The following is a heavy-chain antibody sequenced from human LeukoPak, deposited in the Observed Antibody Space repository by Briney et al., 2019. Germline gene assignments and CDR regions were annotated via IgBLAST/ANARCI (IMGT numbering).Heavy chain of an antibody. D-gene: IGHD2-2*01. Sequence: SETLSLTCTVSGGSISSSSYYWGWIRQPPGKGLEWIGSIYYSGSTYYNPSLKSRVTISVDTSKNQFSLKLSSVTAADTAVYYCARHVGYCSSTSCWGHFDYWGQGTLVTVSS. CDR3: ARHVGYCSSTSCWGHFDY. J-gene: IGHJ4*02. CDR1: GGSISSSSYY. CDR2: IYYSGST. V-gene: IGHV4-39*01.